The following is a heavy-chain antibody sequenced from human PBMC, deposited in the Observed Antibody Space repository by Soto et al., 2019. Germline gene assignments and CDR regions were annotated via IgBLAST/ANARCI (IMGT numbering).Heavy chain of an antibody. CDR1: GFTFSSYA. D-gene: IGHD3-22*01. Sequence: PGGSLRLSCAASGFTFSSYAMSWVRQAPGKGLEWVSAISGSGGSTYYADSVKGRFTTSRDNSKNTLYLQMNSLRAEDTAVYYCAKPLGYDSSGPFDYWGQGTLVTVSS. CDR3: AKPLGYDSSGPFDY. V-gene: IGHV3-23*01. J-gene: IGHJ4*02. CDR2: ISGSGGST.